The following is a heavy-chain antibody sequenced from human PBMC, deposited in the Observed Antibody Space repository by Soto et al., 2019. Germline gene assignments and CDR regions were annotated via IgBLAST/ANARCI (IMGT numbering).Heavy chain of an antibody. CDR1: GYTFTSYA. CDR3: ARGPGGPDGPGDY. J-gene: IGHJ4*02. V-gene: IGHV1-3*01. Sequence: QVQLVQSGAEVKKPGASVKVSCKASGYTFTSYAMHWVRQAPGQRLEWMGWINAGNGNTKYSQQFQGRVTITRDTYASTAYMELSNLRSEDTAVYYCARGPGGPDGPGDYWGQGTLVTVSS. CDR2: INAGNGNT. D-gene: IGHD2-15*01.